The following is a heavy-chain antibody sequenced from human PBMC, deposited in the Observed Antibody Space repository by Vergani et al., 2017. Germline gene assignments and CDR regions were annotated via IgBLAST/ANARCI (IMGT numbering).Heavy chain of an antibody. D-gene: IGHD2-15*01. V-gene: IGHV3-9*01. CDR3: AKGLVVVAASRFDY. CDR2: ISWNSGSI. CDR1: GFTFDDYA. J-gene: IGHJ4*02. Sequence: VQLVESGGGLVQPGRSLRLSCAASGFTFDDYAMHWVRQAPGKGLEWVSGISWNSGSIGYADSVKGRFTISRDNAKNSLYLQMNSLRAEDTALYYCAKGLVVVAASRFDYWGQGTLVTVSS.